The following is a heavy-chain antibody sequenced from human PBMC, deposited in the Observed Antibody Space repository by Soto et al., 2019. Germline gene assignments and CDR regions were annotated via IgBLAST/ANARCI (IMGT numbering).Heavy chain of an antibody. J-gene: IGHJ5*02. CDR3: SRLALGP. CDR2: IHYDGGT. D-gene: IGHD3-16*01. CDR1: GFTVSSNY. V-gene: IGHV3-53*01. Sequence: EVQLVESGGGLIRPGGSLRLSCAASGFTVSSNYMSWVRQAPGKGLEWVSVIHYDGGTYYADSVEGRFTISRDNSKNTLHLQMNSLRAEDTAVYYCSRLALGPWGQGTLVTVSS.